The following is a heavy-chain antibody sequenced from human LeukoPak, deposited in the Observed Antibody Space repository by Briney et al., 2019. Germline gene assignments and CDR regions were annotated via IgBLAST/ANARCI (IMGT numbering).Heavy chain of an antibody. D-gene: IGHD1-14*01. CDR1: GGSISSSSQY. CDR2: IYYSGIT. CDR3: ARPTTRGRSRFDP. V-gene: IGHV4-39*01. Sequence: SETLSLTCIVSGGSISSSSQYWGWVRQPPGKGLEWIGSIYYSGITYYNPSLKSRVTISVDTSKNQFSLKLSSVTAADTAVYYCARPTTRGRSRFDPWGQGTLVTVSS. J-gene: IGHJ5*02.